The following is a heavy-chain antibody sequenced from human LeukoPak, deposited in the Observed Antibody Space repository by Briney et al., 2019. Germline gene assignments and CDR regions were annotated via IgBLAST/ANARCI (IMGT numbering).Heavy chain of an antibody. V-gene: IGHV3-7*01. D-gene: IGHD2-15*01. CDR2: IKQGGSEQ. CDR1: GFTFSRNW. J-gene: IGHJ5*02. CDR3: VRTAIAANWFDP. Sequence: GGSLRLSCAASGFTFSRNWMSWVRQAPGKGLEWVANIKQGGSEQYYVDSVKGRFTIFRDNTKNSVFLQMNSLRVEDTAMYHCVRTAIAANWFDPWGQGTLVTVSS.